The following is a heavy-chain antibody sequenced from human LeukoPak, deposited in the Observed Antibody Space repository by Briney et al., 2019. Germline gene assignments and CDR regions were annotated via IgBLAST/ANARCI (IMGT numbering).Heavy chain of an antibody. CDR1: GFTFSSYG. V-gene: IGHV3-33*01. J-gene: IGHJ5*02. CDR2: IWYDGSNK. D-gene: IGHD1-26*01. CDR3: ARAGSYLNWFDP. Sequence: QSGGSLRLPCAASGFTFSSYGMHWVRQAPGKGLEWVAVIWYDGSNKYYADSVKGRFTISRDNSKNTLYLQMNSLRAEDTAVYYCARAGSYLNWFDPWGQGTLVTVSS.